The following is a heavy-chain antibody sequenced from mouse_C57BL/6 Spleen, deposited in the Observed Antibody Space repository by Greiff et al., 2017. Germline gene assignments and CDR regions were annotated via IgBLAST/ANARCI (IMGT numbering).Heavy chain of an antibody. V-gene: IGHV1-80*01. CDR1: GYAFSSYW. Sequence: QVQLQQSGAELVKPGASVKISCKASGYAFSSYWMNWVRQRPGKGLEWIGQIYPGDGDTNYNGKFKGKATLTADKSSSTAYMQLSSLTSEDSAVYFCARSGYGSEFDYWGQGTTLTVSS. CDR3: ARSGYGSEFDY. D-gene: IGHD1-1*01. CDR2: IYPGDGDT. J-gene: IGHJ2*01.